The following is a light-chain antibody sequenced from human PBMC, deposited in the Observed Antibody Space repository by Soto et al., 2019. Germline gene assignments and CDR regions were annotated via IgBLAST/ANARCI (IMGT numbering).Light chain of an antibody. Sequence: VMTQSPATLSVSTGERDTLSCRPTRSVNSNLASCKKKTGQAATLLIYSASSRATGITARFSGSGSGTEFTLTISSLQSADFAVYYCQQYNNWPLQTFGQGTKVDIK. CDR3: QQYNNWPLQT. V-gene: IGKV3-15*01. J-gene: IGKJ1*01. CDR2: SAS. CDR1: RSVNSN.